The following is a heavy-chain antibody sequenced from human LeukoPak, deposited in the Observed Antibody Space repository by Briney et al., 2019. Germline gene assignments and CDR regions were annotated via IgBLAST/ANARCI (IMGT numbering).Heavy chain of an antibody. D-gene: IGHD6-13*01. CDR1: GFTFSNYN. Sequence: GGSLRLSCAASGFTFSNYNMNWVRQAPGKGLEWVSYIGSSSRTIYYTDSVKGRFTISRDNAKNSLYLQMNSLRDEDTAIYYCARYTSSPRGFDCWGQGSLVTVFS. CDR3: ARYTSSPRGFDC. J-gene: IGHJ4*02. V-gene: IGHV3-48*02. CDR2: IGSSSRTI.